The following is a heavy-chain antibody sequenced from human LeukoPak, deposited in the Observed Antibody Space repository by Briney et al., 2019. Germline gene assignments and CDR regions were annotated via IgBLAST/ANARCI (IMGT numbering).Heavy chain of an antibody. Sequence: SETLSLTCAVYGGSFSGYYWSWIRQPPGKGLEWIGEINHSGSTNYNPSLKSRVTISVDTSKNQFSLKLSSVTAADTAVYYCARHDAGKWLPYFDYWGRGTLVTVSS. D-gene: IGHD6-19*01. V-gene: IGHV4-34*01. CDR1: GGSFSGYY. J-gene: IGHJ4*02. CDR3: ARHDAGKWLPYFDY. CDR2: INHSGST.